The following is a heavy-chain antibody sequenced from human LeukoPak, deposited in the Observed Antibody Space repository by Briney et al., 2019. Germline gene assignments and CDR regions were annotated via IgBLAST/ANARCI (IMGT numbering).Heavy chain of an antibody. D-gene: IGHD1-1*01. CDR3: ARTSPYNWNGLDY. V-gene: IGHV1-69*05. J-gene: IGHJ4*02. CDR2: IIPIFGTA. CDR1: GGTFSSYA. Sequence: GASVKVSCKASGGTFSSYAISWVRQAPGQGLEWMGGIIPIFGTANYAQKFQGWVTMTRDTSISTAYMELSRLRSDDTAVYYCARTSPYNWNGLDYWGQGTLVTVSS.